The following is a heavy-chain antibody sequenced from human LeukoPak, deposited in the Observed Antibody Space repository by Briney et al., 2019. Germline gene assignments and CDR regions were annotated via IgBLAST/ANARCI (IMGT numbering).Heavy chain of an antibody. V-gene: IGHV4-59*01. J-gene: IGHJ2*01. CDR1: GASISSFY. CDR2: IYYSGST. CDR3: ARDKGPYWYFDP. Sequence: PSETLSLTCTVSGASISSFYWNWIRQPPGKGLEWIGNIYYSGSTDYNPSLKSRVTISVDTSKNHLSLRLSSVTAADTAVYYCARDKGPYWYFDPWGRGVLVTVSS.